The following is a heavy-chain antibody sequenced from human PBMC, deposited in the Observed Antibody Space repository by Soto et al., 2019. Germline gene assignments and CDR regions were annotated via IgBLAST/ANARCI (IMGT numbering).Heavy chain of an antibody. CDR1: GFTFSSYS. CDR2: ISSSSSYI. V-gene: IGHV3-21*01. J-gene: IGHJ6*02. CDR3: APFITAMDNYYGMDV. Sequence: GGSLRLSCAASGFTFSSYSMNWVRQAPGKGLEWVSSISSSSSYIYYADSVKGRFTISRDNAKNSLYLQMNSLRAEDTAVYYCAPFITAMDNYYGMDVWGQGTTVTVSS. D-gene: IGHD5-18*01.